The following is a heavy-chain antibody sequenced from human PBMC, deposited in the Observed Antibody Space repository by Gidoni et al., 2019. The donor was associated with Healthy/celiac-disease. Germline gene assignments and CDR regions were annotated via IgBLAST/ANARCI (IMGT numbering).Heavy chain of an antibody. CDR3: AIGGPTLTMGY. Sequence: EVQLLESGGGLVQPGGSLRLSCAASGFTFSSYAMSWVRQAPGKGLDCVSAIIGSGGSTYYADSVKGRFTISRDNSKNTLYLQMNSLRAEDTAVYYCAIGGPTLTMGYWGQGTLVTVSS. D-gene: IGHD4-17*01. V-gene: IGHV3-23*01. CDR2: IIGSGGST. CDR1: GFTFSSYA. J-gene: IGHJ4*02.